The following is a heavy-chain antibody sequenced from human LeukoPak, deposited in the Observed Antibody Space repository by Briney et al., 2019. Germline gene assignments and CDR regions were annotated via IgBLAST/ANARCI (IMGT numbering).Heavy chain of an antibody. CDR1: GFTFSSYW. V-gene: IGHV3-7*03. Sequence: GGSLRLSCAASGFTFSSYWMSWVRQAPGKGLEWVANIKQDGSEKYYVDSVKGRFTISRDNAMNSLYLQMNSLRAEDTAVYYCAKDHSSSWYTLWDYWGQGTLVTVSS. CDR2: IKQDGSEK. J-gene: IGHJ4*02. D-gene: IGHD6-13*01. CDR3: AKDHSSSWYTLWDY.